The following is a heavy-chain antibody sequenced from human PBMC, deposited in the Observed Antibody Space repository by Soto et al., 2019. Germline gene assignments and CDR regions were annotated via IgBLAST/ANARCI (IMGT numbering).Heavy chain of an antibody. CDR2: MSFDGSNK. V-gene: IGHV3-30*18. Sequence: VQLLESGGGLVQPGGSLRLSCTASGFTLSSYAINWVRRAPGKGLEWVALMSFDGSNKYYADSVRGRFTISSDNSKSTLYLQMDILRPEDTAVYYCAKEFGWELQLSHPYYNSGMDVWGQGTTVTVSS. CDR1: GFTLSSYA. D-gene: IGHD1-1*01. CDR3: AKEFGWELQLSHPYYNSGMDV. J-gene: IGHJ6*02.